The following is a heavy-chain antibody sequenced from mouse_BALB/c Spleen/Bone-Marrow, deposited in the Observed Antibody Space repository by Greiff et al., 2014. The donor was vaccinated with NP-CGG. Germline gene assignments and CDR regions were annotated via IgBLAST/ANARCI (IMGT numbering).Heavy chain of an antibody. CDR2: IFPGXXXX. J-gene: IGHJ4*01. D-gene: IGHD2-3*01. CDR1: GYTFTSYD. Sequence: QVQLQQSGAELVKPGASVKXXCXASGYTFTSYDINWVRQRPEQGLEWIGWIFPGXXXXXXXXXFXGXATXTTDKSSSTAYMQLSRLTSEDSAVYFCAHDGLLPGMDYWGQGTSVTVSS. CDR3: AHDGLLPGMDY. V-gene: IGHV1S19*01.